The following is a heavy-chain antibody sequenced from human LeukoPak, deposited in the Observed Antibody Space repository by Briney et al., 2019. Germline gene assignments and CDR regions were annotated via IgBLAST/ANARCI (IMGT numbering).Heavy chain of an antibody. V-gene: IGHV3-30*03. D-gene: IGHD6-13*01. Sequence: PGGSLRLSCAASGFTLSSYGIHWVRQAPGPGLEGVAVISYDESNKYYADSVKGRFTISRDNSKNTLYLQMNSLRAEDTAVYYCARDLAAAGFDYWGQGTLVTVSS. J-gene: IGHJ4*02. CDR2: ISYDESNK. CDR1: GFTLSSYG. CDR3: ARDLAAAGFDY.